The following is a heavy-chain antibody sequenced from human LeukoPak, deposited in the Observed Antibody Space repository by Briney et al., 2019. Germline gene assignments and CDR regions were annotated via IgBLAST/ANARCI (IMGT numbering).Heavy chain of an antibody. V-gene: IGHV3-23*01. CDR3: ARERTYYDILTGYLVT. Sequence: GGSLRLSCAASGFTFNSYAMNWVRQAPGKGLEWVSGIIDSGGSTYYADSVKGRFTISRDNAKNSLYLQMNSLRAEDTAVYYCARERTYYDILTGYLVTWGQGTLVTVSS. D-gene: IGHD3-9*01. CDR1: GFTFNSYA. CDR2: IIDSGGST. J-gene: IGHJ5*02.